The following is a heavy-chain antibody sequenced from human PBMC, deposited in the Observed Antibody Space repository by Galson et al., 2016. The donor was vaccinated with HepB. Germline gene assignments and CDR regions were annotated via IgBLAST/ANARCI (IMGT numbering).Heavy chain of an antibody. CDR1: GLTFSRFW. J-gene: IGHJ4*02. D-gene: IGHD3-22*01. Sequence: SLRLSCAASGLTFSRFWMHWVRQVPGKGLVWVSHINSDGSSTDYADSVKGRFIISRDNAKNTLYLQMDSLGAEDTAVYYCVTYYYDSGGYSYWGQGTLVTVAP. CDR3: VTYYYDSGGYSY. V-gene: IGHV3-74*01. CDR2: INSDGSST.